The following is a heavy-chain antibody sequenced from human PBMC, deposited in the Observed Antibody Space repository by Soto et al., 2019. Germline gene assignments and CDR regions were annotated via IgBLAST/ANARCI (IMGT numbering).Heavy chain of an antibody. CDR3: VKRWEYYGMDV. D-gene: IGHD1-26*01. V-gene: IGHV3-64D*06. J-gene: IGHJ6*04. CDR1: GFTFSNYP. Sequence: GGSLRLSCSASGFTFSNYPMYWVRQAPGTGLEYVSGISKNGDNTYYADSVRGRFTISRDNSKDTLYLQMSSLRPEDTAVYYCVKRWEYYGMDVWVKGTTVTVSS. CDR2: ISKNGDNT.